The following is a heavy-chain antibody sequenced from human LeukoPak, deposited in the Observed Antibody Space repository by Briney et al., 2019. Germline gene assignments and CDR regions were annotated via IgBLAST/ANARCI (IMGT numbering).Heavy chain of an antibody. CDR1: DYSLSDYY. CDR3: ARSGYSAPVGY. Sequence: SETLSLTCSVSDYSLSDYYRGWVRQPPGKGLEWIGYFHNSGTSTYNPSLKSRVTISADTSKNQFSLKLNSLTTADTAVYYCARSGYSAPVGYWGQGTLVTVSS. V-gene: IGHV4-59*01. J-gene: IGHJ4*02. CDR2: FHNSGTS. D-gene: IGHD5-12*01.